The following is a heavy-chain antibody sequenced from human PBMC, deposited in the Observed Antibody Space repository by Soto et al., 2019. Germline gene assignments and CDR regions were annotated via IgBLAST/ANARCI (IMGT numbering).Heavy chain of an antibody. J-gene: IGHJ3*02. D-gene: IGHD6-19*01. CDR2: AANKANTYTT. CDR3: TRGYSGADLYAFDI. CDR1: GSTFSDHY. V-gene: IGHV3-72*01. Sequence: PGGSLRLSCVASGSTFSDHYMDWVRQAPGKGLEWVGRAANKANTYTTEYAASVKGRFTISREDSKNSLYLQMNSLKTEDTAVYSCTRGYSGADLYAFDIWGEGTMVTV.